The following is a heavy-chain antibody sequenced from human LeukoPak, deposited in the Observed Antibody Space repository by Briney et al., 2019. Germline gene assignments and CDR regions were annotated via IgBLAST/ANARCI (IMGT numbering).Heavy chain of an antibody. J-gene: IGHJ4*02. CDR3: ARQREYYESSGYYSFDY. Sequence: SETPSLTCTVSGGSISTYYWSWIRQPPGKGLEWMGYIYSSGSTNYNPSLKSRVTISVDTSKNQFSLKLSSVTAADTAVYYCARQREYYESSGYYSFDYWGQGTLVTVSS. CDR1: GGSISTYY. D-gene: IGHD3-22*01. V-gene: IGHV4-59*08. CDR2: IYSSGST.